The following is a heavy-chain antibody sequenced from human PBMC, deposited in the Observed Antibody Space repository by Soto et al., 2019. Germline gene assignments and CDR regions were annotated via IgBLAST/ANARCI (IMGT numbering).Heavy chain of an antibody. CDR2: ISRDNNYI. CDR1: GFIFTDYS. CDR3: ARGRTCTGASCYGGGDY. D-gene: IGHD2-15*01. J-gene: IGHJ4*02. Sequence: EVQLVESGGGLVKPGGSLRLSCVASGFIFTDYSMLWVRQAPGKGLEWVSSISRDNNYIYYADSVEGRFTISRDNAKNSLFLHVNTLRPEDTAVYYCARGRTCTGASCYGGGDYWGQGTLVTVSS. V-gene: IGHV3-21*01.